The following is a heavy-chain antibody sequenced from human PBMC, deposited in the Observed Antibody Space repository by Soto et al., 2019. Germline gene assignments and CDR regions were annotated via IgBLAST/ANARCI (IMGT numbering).Heavy chain of an antibody. CDR1: GYTFTGYY. D-gene: IGHD3-10*01. Sequence: ASVKVSCKAAGYTFTGYYMHWVRQAPGQGLEWMGWINPNSGGTNYAQKFQGWVTMTRDTSISTAYMELSRLRSDDTAVYYCARDARGDEAPMDYWGQGTLVTVSS. CDR3: ARDARGDEAPMDY. V-gene: IGHV1-2*04. J-gene: IGHJ4*02. CDR2: INPNSGGT.